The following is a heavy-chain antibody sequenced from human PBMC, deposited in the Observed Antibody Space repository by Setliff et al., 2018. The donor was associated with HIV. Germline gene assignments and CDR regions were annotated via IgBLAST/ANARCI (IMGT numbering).Heavy chain of an antibody. CDR1: GGSISSYY. D-gene: IGHD6-13*01. Sequence: SETLSLTCTVSGGSISSYYWSWIRQPAGKGLEWIGRIYTSGSTNYNPSLKSRVTISVDTSKNQFSLKLSSVTATDTAVYYCARDRTHSKVPRPYYYMDVWGKGTTVTVSS. CDR2: IYTSGST. CDR3: ARDRTHSKVPRPYYYMDV. J-gene: IGHJ6*03. V-gene: IGHV4-4*07.